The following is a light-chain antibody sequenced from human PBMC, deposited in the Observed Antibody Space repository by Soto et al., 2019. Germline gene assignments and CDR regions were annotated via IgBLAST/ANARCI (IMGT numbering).Light chain of an antibody. Sequence: QSVLTQPPSVSGAPGQRVTISCTGSSSNIGTGYDVHWYQQFPGTAPKLLIYGNSNRPSGVPDRFSGSKSVTSASLAITGLQAEDEADYYCQSYDSSLSSYGFGTGTKVTGL. J-gene: IGLJ1*01. V-gene: IGLV1-40*01. CDR1: SSNIGTGYD. CDR2: GNS. CDR3: QSYDSSLSSYG.